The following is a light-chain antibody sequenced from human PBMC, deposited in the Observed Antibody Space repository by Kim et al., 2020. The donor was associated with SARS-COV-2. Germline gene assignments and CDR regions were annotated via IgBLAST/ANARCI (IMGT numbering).Light chain of an antibody. Sequence: IHLTQSPSSLSASVGDRVTITCRASQGIRSYLAWYQQKPGKAPKLLIYAASTLQSGVPSRFSGSGSGTDFTLTISSLQPEDFATYYCQQFNSYPPITFGGGTKVDIK. CDR3: QQFNSYPPIT. J-gene: IGKJ4*01. V-gene: IGKV1-9*01. CDR2: AAS. CDR1: QGIRSY.